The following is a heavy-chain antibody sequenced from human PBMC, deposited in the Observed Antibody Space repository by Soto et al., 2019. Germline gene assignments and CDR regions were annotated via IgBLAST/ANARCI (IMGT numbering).Heavy chain of an antibody. Sequence: PEGSLRLSCAASGFTFSSYAMNWIRQAPGKGLEWVSSISSSSSFIYYADAVKGRFTISRDNAKNSLSLQMNSLRAEDTAVYYCARDSASSGYTDGIDVWGQGPTVTVSS. CDR1: GFTFSSYA. CDR2: ISSSSSFI. D-gene: IGHD2-2*02. J-gene: IGHJ6*02. V-gene: IGHV3-21*01. CDR3: ARDSASSGYTDGIDV.